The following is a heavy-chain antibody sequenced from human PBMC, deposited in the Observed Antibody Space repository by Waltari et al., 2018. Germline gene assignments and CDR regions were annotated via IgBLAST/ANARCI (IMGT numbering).Heavy chain of an antibody. J-gene: IGHJ4*02. CDR3: ARHVVTPRGFSDY. V-gene: IGHV4-39*01. CDR1: GGSISSSSYY. D-gene: IGHD2-15*01. Sequence: QLQLQESGPGLVKPSETLSLTCTVSGGSISSSSYYWGWIRQPPGKGLEWIGSIYYSGSNYYNPSLKSRVTISVDTSKIQFSLKLSSVTAADTAVYYCARHVVTPRGFSDYWGQGTLVTVSS. CDR2: IYYSGSN.